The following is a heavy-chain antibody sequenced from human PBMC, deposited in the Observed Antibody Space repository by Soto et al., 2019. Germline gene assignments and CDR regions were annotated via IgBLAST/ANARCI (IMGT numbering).Heavy chain of an antibody. D-gene: IGHD3-22*01. V-gene: IGHV1-69*08. CDR3: SRDVGHDSSGSCVEDASDI. J-gene: IGHJ3*02. Sequence: QVQLVQSGAEVKKPGSSVKVSCKASGGTFSSYTISWVRQAPGQGLEWMGRIIPILGIANYAQKFQGRVTNTADKSTISAYMELSCLRSEDTAVYYCSRDVGHDSSGSCVEDASDIWGQGTMVTVSS. CDR1: GGTFSSYT. CDR2: IIPILGIA.